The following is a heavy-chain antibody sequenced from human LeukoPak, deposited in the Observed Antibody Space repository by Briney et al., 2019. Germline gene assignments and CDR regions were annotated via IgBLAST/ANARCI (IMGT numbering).Heavy chain of an antibody. CDR1: GFTFSSYE. V-gene: IGHV3-48*03. D-gene: IGHD5-12*01. CDR2: ISSSGSTI. CDR3: AAQTWIWSLKY. J-gene: IGHJ4*02. Sequence: GGSLRLSCAASGFTFSSYEMNWVRQAPGKGLEWVSYISSSGSTIYYADSVKGRFTISRDNAKNSLYLQMNSLRAEDTAVYYCAAQTWIWSLKYWGQGTLVTVSS.